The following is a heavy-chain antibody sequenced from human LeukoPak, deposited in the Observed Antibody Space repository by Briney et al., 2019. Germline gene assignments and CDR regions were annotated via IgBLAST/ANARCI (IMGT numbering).Heavy chain of an antibody. J-gene: IGHJ4*02. Sequence: GGSLRLSCAASGFTFSSFTMQWVRQAPGKGLEYVSAISSNGGSTYYANSVKGRFTICRDNSKSSLYLQMGSLRADDMGVYYCARATNNYGGNSDYWGQGTLVTVSS. D-gene: IGHD4-23*01. CDR2: ISSNGGST. V-gene: IGHV3-64*01. CDR1: GFTFSSFT. CDR3: ARATNNYGGNSDY.